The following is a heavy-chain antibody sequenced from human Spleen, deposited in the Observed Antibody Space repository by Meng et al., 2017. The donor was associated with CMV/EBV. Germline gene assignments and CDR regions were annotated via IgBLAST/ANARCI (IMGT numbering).Heavy chain of an antibody. V-gene: IGHV4-59*01. J-gene: IGHJ6*02. CDR3: AREIDYFSGMDV. CDR2: IYYSGST. Sequence: SETLSLTCTVSGGSISSYYWSWIRQPPGKGLEWIGYIYYSGSTNYNPSLKSRVTISVDTSKNQFSLKLSSVTAADTAVYYCAREIDYFSGMDVWGQGATVTVSS. D-gene: IGHD2-21*01. CDR1: GGSISSYY.